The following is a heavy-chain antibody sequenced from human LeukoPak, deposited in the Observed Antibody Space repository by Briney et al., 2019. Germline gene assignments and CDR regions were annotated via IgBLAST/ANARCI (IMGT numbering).Heavy chain of an antibody. J-gene: IGHJ3*02. Sequence: GGSLRLSCIVSGFTLSSYEMTWFRQAPGKGLEWVSSIGYSGSDTHYADSVKGRFTISRDNSKNTLYLQMNSLRAEDTAVYYCARSRLSGINDAFDIWGQGTMVTVSS. V-gene: IGHV3-23*01. D-gene: IGHD3-3*01. CDR1: GFTLSSYE. CDR2: IGYSGSDT. CDR3: ARSRLSGINDAFDI.